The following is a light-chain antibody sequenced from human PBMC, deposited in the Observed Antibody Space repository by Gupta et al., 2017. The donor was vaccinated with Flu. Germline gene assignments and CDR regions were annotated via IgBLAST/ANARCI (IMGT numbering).Light chain of an antibody. CDR2: DDS. V-gene: IGLV3-21*02. Sequence: SYVLTPPPSVSVPQGQTARITCWGNNMGSKSVHWYQQKPGSAPVLGGYDDSDRPSGIPERFSGSNSGNTAKLTISRVEAGDEADYDCQVWDSSSDQGVCGGGTKLTVL. CDR1: NMGSKS. CDR3: QVWDSSSDQGV. J-gene: IGLJ3*02.